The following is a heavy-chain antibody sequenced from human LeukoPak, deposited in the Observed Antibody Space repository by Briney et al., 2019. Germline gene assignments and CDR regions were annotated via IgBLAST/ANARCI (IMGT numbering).Heavy chain of an antibody. CDR2: INPNSGGT. V-gene: IGHV1-2*04. Sequence: VASVTVSCTASGYTFTGYYMHWVRQAPGQGLEWMGWINPNSGGTNYAQKFQGWVTMTRDTSISTAYMELSRLRSDDTAVYYCARETDDSSGYAYAFDVWGQGTMVTVSS. CDR1: GYTFTGYY. CDR3: ARETDDSSGYAYAFDV. J-gene: IGHJ3*01. D-gene: IGHD3-22*01.